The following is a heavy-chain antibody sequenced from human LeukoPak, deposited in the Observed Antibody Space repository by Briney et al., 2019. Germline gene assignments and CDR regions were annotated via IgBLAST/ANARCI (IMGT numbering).Heavy chain of an antibody. Sequence: GGSLRLSCAAFGFTFSSYWMNWARQAPGKGLEWVASINHNGNVNYYVDSVKGRFTISRDNAKNSLYLQMSNLRAEDTAVYFCARGGGLDVWGQGATVTVSS. D-gene: IGHD3-16*01. CDR2: INHNGNVN. V-gene: IGHV3-7*03. J-gene: IGHJ6*02. CDR1: GFTFSSYW. CDR3: ARGGGLDV.